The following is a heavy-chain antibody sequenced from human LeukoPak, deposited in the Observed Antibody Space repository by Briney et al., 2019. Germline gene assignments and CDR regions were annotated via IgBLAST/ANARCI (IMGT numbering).Heavy chain of an antibody. Sequence: GGSLRLSCAASGFTFSSYWMHWVRQAPGKGLVWVSRINSDGSSTSYADSVKGRFTISRDNAKNTLYLQMNSLRAEDTAVYYCARETRNGKPDFDYWGQGTLVTVSS. D-gene: IGHD1-14*01. CDR2: INSDGSST. CDR3: ARETRNGKPDFDY. CDR1: GFTFSSYW. J-gene: IGHJ4*02. V-gene: IGHV3-74*01.